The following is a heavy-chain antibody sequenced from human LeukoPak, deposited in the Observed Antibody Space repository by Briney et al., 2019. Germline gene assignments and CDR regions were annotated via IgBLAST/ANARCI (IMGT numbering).Heavy chain of an antibody. V-gene: IGHV4-4*07. J-gene: IGHJ6*02. Sequence: PSETLSLTCTVSGGSISSYYWSWIRQPAGKGLEWIGSIYTSGSTNYNPSLKSRVTMSVDTSKNQFSLKLSSVTAADTAVYYCARSDIVVVPAATHYYGMDVWGQGTTVTVSS. CDR3: ARSDIVVVPAATHYYGMDV. CDR2: IYTSGST. CDR1: GGSISSYY. D-gene: IGHD2-2*01.